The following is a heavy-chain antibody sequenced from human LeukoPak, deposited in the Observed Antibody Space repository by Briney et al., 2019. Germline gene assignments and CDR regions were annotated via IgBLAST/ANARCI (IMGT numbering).Heavy chain of an antibody. CDR3: AKVRGYSYGYFDY. CDR2: ISWNSGSI. V-gene: IGHV3-9*01. CDR1: GFTLDDYA. J-gene: IGHJ4*02. Sequence: GGSLRLSCAASGFTLDDYAMHWVRQGPVKGLEWVSGISWNSGSIDYGDSVKGRFTISRDNAKNSLYLQMNSLRVEDTALYYCAKVRGYSYGYFDYWGQGTLVTVSS. D-gene: IGHD5-18*01.